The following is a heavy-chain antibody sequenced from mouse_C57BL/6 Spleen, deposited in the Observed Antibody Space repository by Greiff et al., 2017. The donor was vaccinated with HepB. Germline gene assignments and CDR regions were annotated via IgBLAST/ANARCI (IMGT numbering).Heavy chain of an antibody. CDR1: GFNIKDDY. Sequence: VQLQQSGAELVRPGASVKLSCTASGFNIKDDYMHWVKQRPEQGLEWIGWIDPENGDTEYASKFQGKATITADTSSNTAYLQLSSLTSEDTAVYYCTTELRLRTAYWGQGTLVTVSA. CDR2: IDPENGDT. J-gene: IGHJ3*01. CDR3: TTELRLRTAY. D-gene: IGHD3-2*02. V-gene: IGHV14-4*01.